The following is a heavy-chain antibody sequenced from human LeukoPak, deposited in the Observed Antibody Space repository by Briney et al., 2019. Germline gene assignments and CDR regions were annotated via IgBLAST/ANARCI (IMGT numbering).Heavy chain of an antibody. V-gene: IGHV3-7*01. CDR1: GFTFSSYW. D-gene: IGHD3-16*02. CDR2: IKQDGSEK. J-gene: IGHJ4*02. CDR3: ARVGGRYSPLGY. Sequence: PGGSLRLSCAASGFTFSSYWMSWVRQAPGKGLEWVANIKQDGSEKYYVDSVKGRFTIFRDNDKNSLFLQMTSLRAEDTAVYYCARVGGRYSPLGYWGQGTLVTVSS.